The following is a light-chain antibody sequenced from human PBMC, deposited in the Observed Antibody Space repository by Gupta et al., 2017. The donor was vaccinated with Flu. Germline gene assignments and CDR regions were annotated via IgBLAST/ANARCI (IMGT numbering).Light chain of an antibody. CDR3: AAWDDSLNGQLV. J-gene: IGLJ2*01. CDR2: SHN. V-gene: IGLV1-44*01. Sequence: VTNSCFRSSSNIGSKNVYAYQHLPRPGPDLLIYSHNQRASGVPDRFSGSKSGTSASLAISGLQSEDEADYYCAAWDDSLNGQLVFGGGTKLTVL. CDR1: SSNIGSKN.